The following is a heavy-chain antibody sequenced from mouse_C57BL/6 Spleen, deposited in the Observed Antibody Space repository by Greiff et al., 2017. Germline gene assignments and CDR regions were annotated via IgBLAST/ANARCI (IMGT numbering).Heavy chain of an antibody. CDR1: GFSLTSYG. J-gene: IGHJ4*01. D-gene: IGHD3-2*02. CDR3: AILRLGHVSYAMDY. CDR2: IWGGGST. V-gene: IGHV2-9*01. Sequence: VKLVESGPGLVAPSQSLSITCTVSGFSLTSYGVDWVRQPPGKGLEWLGVIWGGGSTNYNSALMSRLSISKDNSKSQVFLKMNSLQTDDTAMYYCAILRLGHVSYAMDYWGQGTSVTVSS.